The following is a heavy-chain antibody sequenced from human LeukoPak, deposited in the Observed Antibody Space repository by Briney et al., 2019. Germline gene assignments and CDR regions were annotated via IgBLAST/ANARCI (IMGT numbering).Heavy chain of an antibody. J-gene: IGHJ4*02. Sequence: GGSLRLSCAASGFTFSSYSMNWVRQAPGKGLEWVSSISSSGSYTYYADSVKGRFTISRDNAKNSLYLQMNSLRAEDTAVYYCAREADDYGDSYFDYWGQGTLVTVSS. V-gene: IGHV3-21*04. CDR1: GFTFSSYS. CDR2: ISSSGSYT. CDR3: AREADDYGDSYFDY. D-gene: IGHD4-17*01.